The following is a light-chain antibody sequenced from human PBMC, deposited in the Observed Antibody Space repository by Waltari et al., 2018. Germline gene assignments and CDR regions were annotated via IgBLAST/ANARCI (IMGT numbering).Light chain of an antibody. V-gene: IGKV2D-29*01. CDR1: QSLLASNGKTY. CDR2: EVS. J-gene: IGKJ1*01. CDR3: MQSIELPRT. Sequence: EIVMTQTPLSLSVTPGQTASIFCKSSQSLLASNGKTYLYWYLQKPGQPPQLLISEVSNRFPWVPDRVSGSGSGTDFALKISRVEAEDVGVYYCMQSIELPRTFGQGTKVEIK.